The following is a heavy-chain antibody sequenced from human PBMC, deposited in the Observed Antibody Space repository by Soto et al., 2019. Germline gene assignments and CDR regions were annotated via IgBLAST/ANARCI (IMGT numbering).Heavy chain of an antibody. J-gene: IGHJ4*02. CDR2: ISYDGSNK. V-gene: IGHV3-30*18. D-gene: IGHD2-15*01. Sequence: GGSLRLSCAASGFTFSSYGMHWVRQAPGKGLEWVAVISYDGSNKYYADSVKGRFTISRDNSKNTLYLQMNSLRAEDTAVYYCAKRGGYCSGGSCYYGNYFDYWGQGTLVTVSS. CDR1: GFTFSSYG. CDR3: AKRGGYCSGGSCYYGNYFDY.